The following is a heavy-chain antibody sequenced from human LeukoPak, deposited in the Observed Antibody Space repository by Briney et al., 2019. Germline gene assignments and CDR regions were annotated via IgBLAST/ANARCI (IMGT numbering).Heavy chain of an antibody. J-gene: IGHJ6*03. CDR2: IIPIFGTA. CDR3: ARDMYYYGSGPRNFYYYMDV. V-gene: IGHV1-69*13. CDR1: GGTFSSYA. D-gene: IGHD3-10*01. Sequence: SVKVSCKASGGTFSSYAISWVRQAPGQGLEWMGGIIPIFGTANYAQKFQGRVTITADESTSTAYMELSSLRSEDTAVYYCARDMYYYGSGPRNFYYYMDVWGKGTTVTISS.